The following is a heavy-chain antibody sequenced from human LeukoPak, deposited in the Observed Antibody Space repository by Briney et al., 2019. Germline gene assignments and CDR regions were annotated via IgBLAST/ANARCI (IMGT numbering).Heavy chain of an antibody. J-gene: IGHJ4*02. Sequence: GGSLRLSCAASGFTFSSYGMHWVRQAPGKGLEWVAVISYDGSNKYYAGSVKGRFTISRDNSKNTLYLQMNSLRAEDTAVYYCAEGDSSGWYPADYWGQGTLVTVSS. V-gene: IGHV3-30*03. CDR2: ISYDGSNK. CDR1: GFTFSSYG. CDR3: AEGDSSGWYPADY. D-gene: IGHD6-19*01.